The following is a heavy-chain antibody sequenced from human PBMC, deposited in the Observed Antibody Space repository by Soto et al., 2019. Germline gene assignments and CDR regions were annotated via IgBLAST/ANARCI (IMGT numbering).Heavy chain of an antibody. CDR1: GYSFTSYW. Sequence: PGESLKISCKGSGYSFTSYWIGWVRQMPGKGLEWMGTIYPGDSDTRYSPSFQGQVTISADKSISTAYLQWSSLKASDTAMYYCARDFWTGYPNNNWFDPWGQGTLVTVSS. D-gene: IGHD3-3*01. V-gene: IGHV5-51*01. CDR2: IYPGDSDT. CDR3: ARDFWTGYPNNNWFDP. J-gene: IGHJ5*02.